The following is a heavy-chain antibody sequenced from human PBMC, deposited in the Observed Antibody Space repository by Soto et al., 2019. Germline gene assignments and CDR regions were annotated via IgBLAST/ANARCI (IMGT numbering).Heavy chain of an antibody. Sequence: PGGSLRLSCAASGFTFSSYSMNWVRQAPGKGLEWVSYISSSSSTIYYADSVKGRFTISRDNAKNSLYLQMNSLRDEDTAVYYCARGLGMVAPAANRELDYWGQGTLVTVSS. V-gene: IGHV3-48*02. J-gene: IGHJ4*02. CDR1: GFTFSSYS. CDR3: ARGLGMVAPAANRELDY. D-gene: IGHD1-26*01. CDR2: ISSSSSTI.